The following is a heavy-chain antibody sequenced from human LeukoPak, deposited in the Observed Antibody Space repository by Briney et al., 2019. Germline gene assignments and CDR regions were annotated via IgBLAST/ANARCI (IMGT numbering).Heavy chain of an antibody. J-gene: IGHJ4*02. D-gene: IGHD6-13*01. Sequence: PGGSLRLSCAASGFTVSSKYISWVRQAPGKGLEWVSVIYDGGSADYADSVKGRFTISRDNSKSKVYLQMKSLRVEDTAVYYCAREASYSGSWWYFDHWGQGTLVTVSS. CDR3: AREASYSGSWWYFDH. CDR1: GFTVSSKY. V-gene: IGHV3-66*01. CDR2: IYDGGSA.